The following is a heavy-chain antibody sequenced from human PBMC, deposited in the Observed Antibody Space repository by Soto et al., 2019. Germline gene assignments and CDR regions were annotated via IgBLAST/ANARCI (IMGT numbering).Heavy chain of an antibody. CDR1: GFTFDDYA. V-gene: IGHV3-9*01. Sequence: GGSLRLSCAASGFTFDDYAMHWVRQAPGKGLEWVSGISWNSGSIGYADSVKGRFTISRDNAKNSLYLQMNSLRAEDTALYYCAEDKGVGYCSGGSCPRGLYYYYGMDVWGQGTTVTVSS. CDR2: ISWNSGSI. CDR3: AEDKGVGYCSGGSCPRGLYYYYGMDV. J-gene: IGHJ6*02. D-gene: IGHD2-15*01.